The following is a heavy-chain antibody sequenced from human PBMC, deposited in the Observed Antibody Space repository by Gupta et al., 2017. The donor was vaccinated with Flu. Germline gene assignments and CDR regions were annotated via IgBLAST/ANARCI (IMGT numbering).Heavy chain of an antibody. V-gene: IGHV3-48*03. J-gene: IGHJ4*02. CDR2: ISSSEIT. CDR3: ARGHWDN. CDR1: VFNFWSYE. Sequence: CAAFVFNFWSYEMSWVRQAPGRGLEWVSFISSSEITYLTDPVRGRFTISRDNANNSLYLQMSSLRDEDTAVYYCARGHWDNWGQGTLVTVSS.